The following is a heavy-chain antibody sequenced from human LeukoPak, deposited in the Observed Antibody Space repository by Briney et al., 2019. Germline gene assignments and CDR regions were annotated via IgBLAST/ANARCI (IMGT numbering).Heavy chain of an antibody. CDR2: IYYSGST. D-gene: IGHD5-24*01. CDR3: ARRGWLQSGEYYYYMDV. CDR1: GGSISSHY. J-gene: IGHJ6*03. V-gene: IGHV4-59*11. Sequence: SETLSLTCTVSGGSISSHYWSWIRQPPGKGLECIGYIYYSGSTNYNPSLKSRVTISVDTSKNQFSLKLSSVTAADTAVYYCARRGWLQSGEYYYYMDVWGKGTTVTVSS.